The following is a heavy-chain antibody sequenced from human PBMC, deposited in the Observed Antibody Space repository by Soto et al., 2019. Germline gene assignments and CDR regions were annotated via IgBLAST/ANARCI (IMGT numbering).Heavy chain of an antibody. J-gene: IGHJ3*02. V-gene: IGHV1-69*13. Sequence: SVKVSCKASGGTFSSYAISWVRQAPGQRLEWMGGIIPIFGTANYAQKFQGRVTITADESTSTAYMELSSLRSEDTAVYYCARVPDTAMVTVMGIHDAFDIWGQGTMVTVSS. CDR1: GGTFSSYA. CDR3: ARVPDTAMVTVMGIHDAFDI. D-gene: IGHD5-18*01. CDR2: IIPIFGTA.